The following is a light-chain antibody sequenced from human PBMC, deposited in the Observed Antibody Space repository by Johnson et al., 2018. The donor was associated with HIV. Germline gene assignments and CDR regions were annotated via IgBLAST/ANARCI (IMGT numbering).Light chain of an antibody. V-gene: IGLV1-51*01. Sequence: QAVLTQPPSVSAAPGQKVTISCSGSSSNIGNNYVSWYQQLPGTAPKLLIYDNNKRPSGIPDRFSGSKSGTSATLGITGLQTGGEADYYCGTWDGSLSVYVFGTGTKVTVL. CDR1: SSNIGNNY. CDR2: DNN. CDR3: GTWDGSLSVYV. J-gene: IGLJ1*01.